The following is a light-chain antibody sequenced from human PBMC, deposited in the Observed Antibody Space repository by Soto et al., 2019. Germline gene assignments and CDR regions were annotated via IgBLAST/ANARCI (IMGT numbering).Light chain of an antibody. CDR3: CSYAGSRTWV. V-gene: IGLV2-23*01. CDR2: EGS. Sequence: QSALTQAASVSGSPGQSITISCTGTSSDVGSYNLVSWYQQHPGKAPKLMIYEGSKRPSGVSNRFSGSKSGNTASLTISGLQAEDEADYYCCSYAGSRTWVFGGGTKVTVL. J-gene: IGLJ3*02. CDR1: SSDVGSYNL.